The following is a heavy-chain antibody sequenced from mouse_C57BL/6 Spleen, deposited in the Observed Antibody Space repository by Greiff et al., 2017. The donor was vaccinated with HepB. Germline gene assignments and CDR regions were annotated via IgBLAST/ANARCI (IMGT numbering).Heavy chain of an antibody. V-gene: IGHV1-39*01. D-gene: IGHD2-1*01. CDR2: INPNYGTT. J-gene: IGHJ1*03. CDR1: GYSFTDYN. CDR3: ALIYYGNYRWYFDV. Sequence: LVESGPELVKPGASVKISCKASGYSFTDYNMNWVKQSNGKSLEWIGVINPNYGTTSYNQKFKGKATLTVDQSSSTAYMQLNSLTSEDSAVYYCALIYYGNYRWYFDVWGTGTTVTVSS.